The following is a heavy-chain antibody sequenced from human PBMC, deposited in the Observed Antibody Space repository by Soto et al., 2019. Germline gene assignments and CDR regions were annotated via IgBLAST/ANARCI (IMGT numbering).Heavy chain of an antibody. V-gene: IGHV4-59*06. CDR1: GVSISSYY. CDR3: ARDRGGRVY. D-gene: IGHD3-10*01. J-gene: IGHJ4*02. CDR2: IYYSGST. Sequence: SETLSLTCTVSGVSISSYYWIWIRQHPGKGLEWIGYIYYSGSTYYNPSLKSRVTISVDTSKNQFSLKLSSVTAADTAVYYCARDRGGRVYWGQGTLVTVSS.